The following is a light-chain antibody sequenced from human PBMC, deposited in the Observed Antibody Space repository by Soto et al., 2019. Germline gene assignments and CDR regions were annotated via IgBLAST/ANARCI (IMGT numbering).Light chain of an antibody. J-gene: IGKJ4*01. Sequence: EVVMTQSPATLSVSPGERATLSCKASQSVSSTLAWYQQNPCQAPRLLIYGASTRAAGIPARFSGSGSGTEFTLTISSLQSEDLAVYYCQQYNAWPLTFGGGTKVEIK. CDR3: QQYNAWPLT. V-gene: IGKV3-15*01. CDR2: GAS. CDR1: QSVSST.